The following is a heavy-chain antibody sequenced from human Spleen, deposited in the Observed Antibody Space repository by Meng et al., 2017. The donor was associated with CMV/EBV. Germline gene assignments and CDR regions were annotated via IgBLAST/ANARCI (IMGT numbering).Heavy chain of an antibody. CDR1: GFTFDDYA. Sequence: GESLKISCAASGFTFDDYAVHWVRQAPGKGLEWVSLISWDGGSTYYADSVKGRFTISRDNSKNSLYLQMNSLRAEDTALYYCAKDTWVRGVLHQQYHYGMDVWGQGTTVTVSS. CDR2: ISWDGGST. V-gene: IGHV3-43D*03. CDR3: AKDTWVRGVLHQQYHYGMDV. J-gene: IGHJ6*02. D-gene: IGHD3-10*01.